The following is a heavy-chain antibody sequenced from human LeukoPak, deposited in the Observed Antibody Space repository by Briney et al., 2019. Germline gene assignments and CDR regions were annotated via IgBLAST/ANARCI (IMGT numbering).Heavy chain of an antibody. J-gene: IGHJ4*02. Sequence: PGGSLRLSCAASGFTFSSYWMHWVRQAPGKGLVWVSHINPDGSRTSYADSVKGRFTISRDNAKNTLYLQMNSLRTEDTAVYYCAKDGAMAAAGYYFDYWGQGTPVTVSS. CDR3: AKDGAMAAAGYYFDY. CDR1: GFTFSSYW. V-gene: IGHV3-74*01. D-gene: IGHD6-13*01. CDR2: INPDGSRT.